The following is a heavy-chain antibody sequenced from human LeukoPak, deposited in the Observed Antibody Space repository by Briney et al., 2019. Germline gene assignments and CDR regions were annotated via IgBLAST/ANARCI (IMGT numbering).Heavy chain of an antibody. D-gene: IGHD2-2*01. CDR1: GGTFSSYA. CDR2: IIPIFGTA. J-gene: IGHJ3*02. V-gene: IGHV1-69*13. Sequence: GASVKVSCKASGGTFSSYAISWVRQAPGQGLEWMGGIIPIFGTANYAQKFQGRVTITADESTSTAYMELSSLRSEDTAVYYCAREGRPQNIVVVPAAMGAFDIWGQGTMVTVSS. CDR3: AREGRPQNIVVVPAAMGAFDI.